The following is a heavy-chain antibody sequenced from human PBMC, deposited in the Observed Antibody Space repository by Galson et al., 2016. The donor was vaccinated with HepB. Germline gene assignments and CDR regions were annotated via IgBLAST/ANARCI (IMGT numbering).Heavy chain of an antibody. D-gene: IGHD5-12*01. J-gene: IGHJ6*02. V-gene: IGHV4-39*01. CDR2: IYYSGPT. Sequence: SETLSLTCTVSGGSISHSGYYWGWIRQPPGKGLGWIATIYYSGPTYYNPSLESRVTISVDTSKNQFSLKMSSVTAADTAVYYCARQSFAVATIKGYYYYAMDVWGQGTTVTVSS. CDR3: ARQSFAVATIKGYYYYAMDV. CDR1: GGSISHSGYY.